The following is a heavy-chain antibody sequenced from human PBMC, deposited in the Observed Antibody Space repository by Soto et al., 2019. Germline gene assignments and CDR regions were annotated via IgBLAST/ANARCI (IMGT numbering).Heavy chain of an antibody. CDR3: ARDATWGDDYYYGMDV. V-gene: IGHV4-39*02. CDR1: GGSISNSTYF. D-gene: IGHD2-21*02. CDR2: IDYSGGT. J-gene: IGHJ6*02. Sequence: SEDLSLTCTVSGGSISNSTYFWGWIRQPPGKGLEWVGTIDYSGGTYYNPSLKSRVTISMGTSKNQFSLRLSSVTAADTAVYYCARDATWGDDYYYGMDVWGQGTTVTVSS.